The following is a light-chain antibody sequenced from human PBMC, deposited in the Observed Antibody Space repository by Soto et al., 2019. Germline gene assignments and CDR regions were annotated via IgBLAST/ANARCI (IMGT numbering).Light chain of an antibody. V-gene: IGLV2-14*03. J-gene: IGLJ1*01. Sequence: QPVLDQPASVSGSPGQAITISCTGTSSDVGGYNFVSWYQQHPGKAPKLMIYDVSNRPSGVSNRFSGSKSGNTASLTISGLQAEDEADYFCSSYTGSSSYVFGTGTKLTVL. CDR1: SSDVGGYNF. CDR2: DVS. CDR3: SSYTGSSSYV.